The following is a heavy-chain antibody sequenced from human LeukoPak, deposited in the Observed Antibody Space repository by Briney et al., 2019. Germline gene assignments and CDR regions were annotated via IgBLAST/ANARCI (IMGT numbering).Heavy chain of an antibody. CDR3: ARLYGTYPGWFDP. Sequence: GGSLRLSCAASGFTFSSYGMHWVRQAPGKGLEWVAVIWFDGSNKYYADSVKGRFTISRDNSKNTLYLQMNSLRAEDTAVYYCARLYGTYPGWFDPWGQGTLVTVSS. CDR1: GFTFSSYG. D-gene: IGHD4-17*01. V-gene: IGHV3-33*01. J-gene: IGHJ5*02. CDR2: IWFDGSNK.